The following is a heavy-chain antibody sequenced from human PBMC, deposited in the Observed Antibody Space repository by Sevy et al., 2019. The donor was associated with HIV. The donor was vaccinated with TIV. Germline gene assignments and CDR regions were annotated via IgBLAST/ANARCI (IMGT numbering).Heavy chain of an antibody. J-gene: IGHJ4*02. V-gene: IGHV4-59*01. Sequence: SETLSLTCTVSGGSISSYFWSWIRQSPGKGLEWIGYIYYTGSTIYSPSLKSRVTISVDTSKNQFSLKLSSVTAADTAIYYCARETHWEDFDSSGDYVKENYFDSWGQGTLVTVSS. CDR3: ARETHWEDFDSSGDYVKENYFDS. CDR2: IYYTGST. CDR1: GGSISSYF. D-gene: IGHD3-22*01.